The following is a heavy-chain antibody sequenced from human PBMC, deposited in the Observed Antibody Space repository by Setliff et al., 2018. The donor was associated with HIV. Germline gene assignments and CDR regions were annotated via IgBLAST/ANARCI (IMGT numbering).Heavy chain of an antibody. CDR2: INHSGST. V-gene: IGHV4-34*01. CDR1: GESFSGYY. Sequence: SETLSLTCAVYGESFSGYYWTWIRQSPGKGLEWIGEINHSGSTNYNPPLKSRVTISVDTSKNQFSLKLHSMTAADTAVYYCAAASNRRVRGVNLRYYYYMDVWGKGTTVTVSS. CDR3: AAASNRRVRGVNLRYYYYMDV. D-gene: IGHD3-10*01. J-gene: IGHJ6*03.